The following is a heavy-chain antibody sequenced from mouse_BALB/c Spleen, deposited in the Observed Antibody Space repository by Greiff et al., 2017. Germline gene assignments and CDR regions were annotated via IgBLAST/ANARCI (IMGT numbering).Heavy chain of an antibody. CDR2: INPGSGGT. J-gene: IGHJ2*01. CDR3: ARTGTGYYFDY. CDR1: GYAFTNYL. Sequence: VQLQQSGAELVRPGTSVKVSCKASGYAFTNYLIEWVKQRPGQGLEWIGVINPGSGGTNYNEKFKGKATLTADKSSSTAYMQLSSLTSDDSAVYFCARTGTGYYFDYWGQGTTLTVPS. V-gene: IGHV1-54*01. D-gene: IGHD4-1*01.